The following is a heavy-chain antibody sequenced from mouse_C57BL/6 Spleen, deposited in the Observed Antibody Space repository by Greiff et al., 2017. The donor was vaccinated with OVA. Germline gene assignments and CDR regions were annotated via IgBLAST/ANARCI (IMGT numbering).Heavy chain of an antibody. D-gene: IGHD2-1*01. CDR1: GYSFTGYY. V-gene: IGHV1-42*01. CDR2: INPSTGGT. Sequence: EVKLQQSGPELVKPGASVKISCKASGYSFTGYYMNWVKQSPEKSLEWIGEINPSTGGTTYNQKFKAKATLTVDKSSSTAYMQLKSLTSEDSAVYYCARQIYDGNYGPFTYWGQGTLVTVSA. J-gene: IGHJ3*01. CDR3: ARQIYDGNYGPFTY.